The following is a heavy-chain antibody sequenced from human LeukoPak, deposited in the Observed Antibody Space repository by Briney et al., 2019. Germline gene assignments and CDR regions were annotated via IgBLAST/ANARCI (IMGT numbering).Heavy chain of an antibody. D-gene: IGHD6-13*01. CDR1: GFIFRNYA. V-gene: IGHV3-30*18. J-gene: IGHJ4*02. CDR2: GSHDGRNK. Sequence: GRSLRLSCVASGFIFRNYAMHWVRQAPGKGLEWVAVGSHDGRNKIYGDSVKGRFTISRDNSKNTVYPQMDNLRPEDTAVYYCAKDRDSSTWSFFDFWGQGTLVTVSS. CDR3: AKDRDSSTWSFFDF.